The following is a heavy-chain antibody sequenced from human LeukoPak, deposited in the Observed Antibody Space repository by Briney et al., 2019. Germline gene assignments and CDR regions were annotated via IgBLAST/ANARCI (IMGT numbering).Heavy chain of an antibody. J-gene: IGHJ4*02. CDR3: ARYSITMVRGVITYYFDY. V-gene: IGHV4-59*11. CDR2: IYYSGST. CDR1: GGSISSHY. D-gene: IGHD3-10*01. Sequence: SETLSLTCTVSGGSISSHYWSWIRQPPGKGLEWIGYIYYSGSTNYNPSLKSRVTISVDTSKSQFSLKLSSVTAADTAVYYCARYSITMVRGVITYYFDYWGQGTLVTVSS.